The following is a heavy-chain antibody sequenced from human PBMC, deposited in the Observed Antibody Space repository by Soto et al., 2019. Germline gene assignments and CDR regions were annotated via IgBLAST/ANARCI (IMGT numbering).Heavy chain of an antibody. CDR3: AKKRVTPSPVTGNYFES. V-gene: IGHV3-30*18. D-gene: IGHD2-21*02. CDR2: IWYDGSNK. Sequence: QVQLVESGGGVVQPGRSLRLSCAASGFTFSSCGMHWVRQAPGKGLEWVALIWYDGSNKYYADSVKGRFTISRDNSKNTLYLQMDSLRAEDTAVYYCAKKRVTPSPVTGNYFESWGQGTLVTVSS. CDR1: GFTFSSCG. J-gene: IGHJ4*02.